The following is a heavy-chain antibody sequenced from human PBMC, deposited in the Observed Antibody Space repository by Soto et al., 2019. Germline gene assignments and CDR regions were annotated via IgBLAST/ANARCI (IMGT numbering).Heavy chain of an antibody. D-gene: IGHD6-19*01. CDR2: IYYSGST. J-gene: IGHJ4*02. V-gene: IGHV4-39*01. CDR1: GGSISSSSYY. CDR3: ARHAYRSGWADH. Sequence: QLQLQESGPGLVKPSETLSLTCTVSGGSISSSSYYWGWIRQPPGKGLEWIGTIYYSGSTYYNPSLKSRVTIPVDTSKNQFSLQLSSVTAADTAVYYCARHAYRSGWADHWGQGTLVNVSS.